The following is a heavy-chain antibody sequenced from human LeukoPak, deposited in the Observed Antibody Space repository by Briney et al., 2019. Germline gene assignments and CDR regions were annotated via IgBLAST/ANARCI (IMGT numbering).Heavy chain of an antibody. V-gene: IGHV1-3*01. D-gene: IGHD2-21*02. CDR1: GYTFNNYA. CDR3: ARDRVTAIEYFQP. CDR2: INAGNGNT. Sequence: ASVKVSCKASGYTFNNYALHWVRQAPGQRLERLGWINAGNGNTKYSQRFQGRVTITRDTSASTAYMELSSLRSEDTAVYYCARDRVTAIEYFQPWGQGTLVTVSS. J-gene: IGHJ1*01.